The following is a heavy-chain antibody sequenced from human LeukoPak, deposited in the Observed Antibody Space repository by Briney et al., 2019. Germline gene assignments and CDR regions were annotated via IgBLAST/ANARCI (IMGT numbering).Heavy chain of an antibody. CDR2: FDPEDGET. Sequence: GASVKVSCKVSGYTLTELSMHWVRQAPGKGLEWMGGFDPEDGETIYAQKFQGRVTMTTDTSTSTAYMELRSLRSDDTAVYYCARDLPHYDFWSGLLGYMDVWGKGTTVTVSS. CDR1: GYTLTELS. V-gene: IGHV1-24*01. J-gene: IGHJ6*03. D-gene: IGHD3-3*01. CDR3: ARDLPHYDFWSGLLGYMDV.